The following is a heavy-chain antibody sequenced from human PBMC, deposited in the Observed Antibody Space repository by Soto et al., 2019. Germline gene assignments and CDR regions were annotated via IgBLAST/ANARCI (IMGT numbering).Heavy chain of an antibody. D-gene: IGHD4-17*01. CDR1: GFTVDDYA. CDR3: AKDMKWGGMTTIHYFDS. J-gene: IGHJ4*02. V-gene: IGHV3-9*01. CDR2: ISWNSETI. Sequence: EVQLVESGGGLVQPGRSLRLSCAASGFTVDDYAMHWVRQAPGKGLEWVSGISWNSETIDYADSVKGRFTISRDNAXSXXFLQMNSLSPDHTALYYCAKDMKWGGMTTIHYFDSWGQGTLVTVSS.